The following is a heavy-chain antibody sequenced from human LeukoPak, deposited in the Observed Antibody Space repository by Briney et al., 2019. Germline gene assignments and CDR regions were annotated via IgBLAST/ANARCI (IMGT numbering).Heavy chain of an antibody. V-gene: IGHV1-46*01. CDR2: INPGDAST. CDR3: ARVHCSGGSCYGEVFDY. CDR1: GYIFTNYY. J-gene: IGHJ4*02. Sequence: ASAKASCKASGYIFTNYYLHWVRQAPGQGLEWVGIINPGDASTSYAQKFQGRVTMTRDTSTSTVNMDLSSLRSEDTAMYYCARVHCSGGSCYGEVFDYWGQGTLVTVSS. D-gene: IGHD2-15*01.